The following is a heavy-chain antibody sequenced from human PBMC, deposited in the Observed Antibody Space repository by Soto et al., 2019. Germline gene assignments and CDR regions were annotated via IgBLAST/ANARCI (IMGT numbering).Heavy chain of an antibody. CDR1: GGTFSSYA. J-gene: IGHJ6*02. Sequence: QVQLVQSGAEVKKPGSSVKVSCKASGGTFSSYAISWVRQAPGQGLEWMRGIIPISGTANYAQKFQGRVTITADESTSTAYMELSSLRSEDTAVYYCARSQGSSTSLEIYYYYYYGMDVWGQGNTVTVS. CDR3: ARSQGSSTSLEIYYYYYYGMDV. V-gene: IGHV1-69*01. CDR2: IIPISGTA. D-gene: IGHD2-2*01.